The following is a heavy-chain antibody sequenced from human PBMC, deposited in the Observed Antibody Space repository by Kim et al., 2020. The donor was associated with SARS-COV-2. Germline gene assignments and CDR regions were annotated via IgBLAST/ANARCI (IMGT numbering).Heavy chain of an antibody. CDR2: IYYSGST. Sequence: SETLSLTCPVSGGSISSGYYYWSWLREPPGKGLEWIGYIYYSGSTYYNPSLKSRVTISVDTSKNQFSLKLSSVTAADTAVYYCARASAAELGYGSRVGNWFDPWGQGTLVTVSS. V-gene: IGHV4-30-4*01. CDR3: ARASAAELGYGSRVGNWFDP. J-gene: IGHJ5*02. D-gene: IGHD3-10*01. CDR1: GGSISSGYYY.